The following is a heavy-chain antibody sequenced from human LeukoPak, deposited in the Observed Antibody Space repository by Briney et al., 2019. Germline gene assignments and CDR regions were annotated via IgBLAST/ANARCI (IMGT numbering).Heavy chain of an antibody. J-gene: IGHJ3*02. CDR3: ARSTQKNYYGSGGRLKLAFDI. Sequence: PSETLSVTCTVSGGSISSGGYYWSWIRRHPGKGLEWIGYIYYSGSTDYNPSLKSRVTISVDTSKNQFSLKLSSVTAADTAVYYCARSTQKNYYGSGGRLKLAFDIWGQGTMVTVSS. V-gene: IGHV4-31*03. CDR1: GGSISSGGYY. CDR2: IYYSGST. D-gene: IGHD3-10*01.